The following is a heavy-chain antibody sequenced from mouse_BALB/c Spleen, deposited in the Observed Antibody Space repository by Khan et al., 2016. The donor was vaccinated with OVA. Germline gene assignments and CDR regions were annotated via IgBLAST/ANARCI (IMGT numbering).Heavy chain of an antibody. V-gene: IGHV5-6-5*01. J-gene: IGHJ4*01. Sequence: EVQLVESGGGLVKPGGSLKLSCAASGFTFSSYAMSWVRQTPEKRLKWVASISNGGSTYYPDTVKGRFTISRDDARNILYLQMSSLRSEDTAMYYCTRLVDYWGQGTSVTVSS. CDR2: ISNGGST. CDR3: TRLVDY. CDR1: GFTFSSYA.